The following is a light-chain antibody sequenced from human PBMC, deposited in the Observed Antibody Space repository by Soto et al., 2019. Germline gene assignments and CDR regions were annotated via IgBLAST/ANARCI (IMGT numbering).Light chain of an antibody. Sequence: DIQLTQSPSFLSASVGDRVTITCRASQGISSYLAWYQQKPGKAPKLLIYAASTLQSGVPSRFSGSGSGTNFTLTISTLQPEDFETYVGKQINTNPISFGQGTRLEIK. CDR2: AAS. CDR1: QGISSY. V-gene: IGKV1-9*01. CDR3: KQINTNPIS. J-gene: IGKJ5*01.